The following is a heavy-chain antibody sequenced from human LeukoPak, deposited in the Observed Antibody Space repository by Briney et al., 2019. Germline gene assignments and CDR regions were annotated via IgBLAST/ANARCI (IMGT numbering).Heavy chain of an antibody. V-gene: IGHV4-39*01. Sequence: SETLSLTCTVSGVSFSSSNSYWGWIRQPPGKILEWIGSIYYTGNTYYNASLKSRVTISIDTSKNQISLRLTSVTATDTAMYYCARQTGSGLFTLPGGQGTLVTVSS. D-gene: IGHD3/OR15-3a*01. CDR3: ARQTGSGLFTLP. J-gene: IGHJ4*02. CDR2: IYYTGNT. CDR1: GVSFSSSNSY.